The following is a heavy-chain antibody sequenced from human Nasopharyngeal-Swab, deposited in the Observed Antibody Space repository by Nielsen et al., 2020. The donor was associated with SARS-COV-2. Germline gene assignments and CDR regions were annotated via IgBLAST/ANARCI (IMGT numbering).Heavy chain of an antibody. CDR1: GGSISSSSYY. D-gene: IGHD2-2*01. CDR2: IYYSGST. V-gene: IGHV4-39*01. Sequence: GSLRLSCTFSGGSISSSSYYWGWIRQPPGKGLEWIGSIYYSGSTYYNPSLKSRVTISVDTSKNQFSLKLSSVTAADTAVYYCARQHQLLGDYWGQGTLVTVSS. J-gene: IGHJ4*02. CDR3: ARQHQLLGDY.